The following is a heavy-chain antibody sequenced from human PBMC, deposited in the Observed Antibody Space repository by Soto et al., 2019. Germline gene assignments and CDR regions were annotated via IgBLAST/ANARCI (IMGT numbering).Heavy chain of an antibody. J-gene: IGHJ6*02. CDR1: GGTFSSYA. CDR3: ARSQGSTTSLEIYYYYYYGMDV. Sequence: QVQLVQSGAEVKKPGSSVKVSCKASGGTFSSYAISWVRQAPGQALAWMGGIIPISETTNYAQKFQGRVRIRADESKSTAYMELSSLRPEDTAVDYCARSQGSTTSLEIYYYYYYGMDVWGQGTTVTVSS. D-gene: IGHD2-2*01. V-gene: IGHV1-69*01. CDR2: IIPISETT.